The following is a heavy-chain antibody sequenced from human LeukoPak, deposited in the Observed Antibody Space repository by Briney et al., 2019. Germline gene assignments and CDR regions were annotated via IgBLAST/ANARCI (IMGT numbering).Heavy chain of an antibody. CDR3: ARGSSTEVWY. D-gene: IGHD2-2*01. CDR1: GFTFSSYA. Sequence: GGSLRLSCAASGFTFSSYAMHWVRQAPGKGLEWVAIISYDGSNKYYAESVKGRFTISRDNSKNTLYLQMNSLRAEDTAVYYCARGSSTEVWYWGQGTLVTVSS. J-gene: IGHJ4*02. CDR2: ISYDGSNK. V-gene: IGHV3-30*04.